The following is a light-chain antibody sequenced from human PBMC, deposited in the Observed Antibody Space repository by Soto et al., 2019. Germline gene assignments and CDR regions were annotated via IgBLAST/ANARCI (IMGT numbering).Light chain of an antibody. CDR1: QGIGNY. J-gene: IGKJ3*01. Sequence: DNPMTQSPSSLSASVGDRVTITCRASQGIGNYLAWYQQKPGKVPKLLIYAASTLQSGVPSRFSGSGSETDFTLTISSLQPEDVATYYCQKYNSAPRAFGPGTKVDIK. CDR2: AAS. V-gene: IGKV1-27*01. CDR3: QKYNSAPRA.